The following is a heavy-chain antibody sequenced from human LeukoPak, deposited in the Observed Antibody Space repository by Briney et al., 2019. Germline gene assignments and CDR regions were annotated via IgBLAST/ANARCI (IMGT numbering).Heavy chain of an antibody. J-gene: IGHJ4*02. CDR1: GFTFTNYW. CDR2: INSDGSAT. Sequence: PGGSLRLSCAASGFTFTNYWMHWVRQAPGKGLVWVSYINSDGSATKYADSVKGRFTISRDNAKNSLYLQMNSLRAEDTAIYYCTRVGYIDEGIDYWGQGTLVTVSS. D-gene: IGHD5-24*01. CDR3: TRVGYIDEGIDY. V-gene: IGHV3-74*03.